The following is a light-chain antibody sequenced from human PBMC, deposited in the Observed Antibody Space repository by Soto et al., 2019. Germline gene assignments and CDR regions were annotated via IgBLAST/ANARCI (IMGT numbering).Light chain of an antibody. CDR1: QYINTR. V-gene: IGKV3-11*01. J-gene: IGKJ1*01. CDR2: QNS. Sequence: LLTQSPAPLSSFAGDRVPLSCRASQYINTRLAGYKHRNGQAPSILIYQNSIRAAGIPARLSASGTGTDFNLTISDVKPEDFAVYYCHKRQSWTRTCGQGTKVDIK. CDR3: HKRQSWTRT.